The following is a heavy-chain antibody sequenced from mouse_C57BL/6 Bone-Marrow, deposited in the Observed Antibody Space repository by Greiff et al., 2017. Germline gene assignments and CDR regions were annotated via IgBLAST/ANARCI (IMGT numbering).Heavy chain of an antibody. Sequence: VQVVESGPGLVQPSQSLSITCTVSGFSLTSYGVHWVRQSPGKGLEWLGVIWSGGSTDYNAAFISRLSISKDNSKSKVFFKMSSLQSDDTAIYYCARWARRYYCDYWGQGTTLTVSS. D-gene: IGHD3-1*01. J-gene: IGHJ2*01. CDR2: IWSGGST. CDR1: GFSLTSYG. V-gene: IGHV2-2*01. CDR3: ARWARRYYCDY.